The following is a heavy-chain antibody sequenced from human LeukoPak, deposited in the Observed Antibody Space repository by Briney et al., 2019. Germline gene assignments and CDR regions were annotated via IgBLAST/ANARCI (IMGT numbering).Heavy chain of an antibody. CDR2: IKEDGTVK. J-gene: IGHJ3*02. V-gene: IGHV3-7*01. CDR1: GFTFSSSW. Sequence: QAGGSLRLSCAASGFTFSSSWMCWVRQAPGKGLEWVGNIKEDGTVKNYERSLKDRFTISRDNAKNSLFLQMNSLRAEDTAVYYCARDSAYNAFDIWGRGTMVTVSS. CDR3: ARDSAYNAFDI. D-gene: IGHD5-12*01.